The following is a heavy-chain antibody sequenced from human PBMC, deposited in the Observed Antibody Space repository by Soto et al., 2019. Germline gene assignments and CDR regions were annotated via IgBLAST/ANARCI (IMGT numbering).Heavy chain of an antibody. D-gene: IGHD2-2*01. CDR2: IGTAGDT. CDR3: ARVSCSSTSCNKEWYFDL. V-gene: IGHV3-13*01. J-gene: IGHJ2*01. CDR1: GFTFSSYD. Sequence: EVQVVESGGGLVQPGGSLRLSCAASGFTFSSYDMHWVRQATGKGLEWVSAIGTAGDTYYAGSVKGRFTVSRENAKNSLYLQMNSLRAGDTAVYYCARVSCSSTSCNKEWYFDLWGRGTLVTVSS.